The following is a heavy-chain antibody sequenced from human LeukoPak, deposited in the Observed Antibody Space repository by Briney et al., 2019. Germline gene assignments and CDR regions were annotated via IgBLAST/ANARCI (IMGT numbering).Heavy chain of an antibody. CDR1: GGSFSGYY. J-gene: IGHJ3*02. CDR3: ARAPNGFGAFDI. CDR2: INHSGST. Sequence: SETLSLTCAVYGGSFSGYYWSWIRQPPGKRLEWIGEINHSGSTNYNPSLKSRVTISVDTSKNQFSLKLSSVTAADTAVYYCARAPNGFGAFDIWGPGTMVTVSS. D-gene: IGHD2-8*01. V-gene: IGHV4-34*01.